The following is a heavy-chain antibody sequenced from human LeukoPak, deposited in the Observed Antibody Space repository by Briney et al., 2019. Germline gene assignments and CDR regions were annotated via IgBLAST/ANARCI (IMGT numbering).Heavy chain of an antibody. Sequence: SETLSLTCTVSGGSVNSSFYYWGWIRQPPGKELEWIGSIYYSGSTYYNPSLKSRVTMYVDTSKNQFSLKLSSVTAADTAVYYCVMIVVVPDYWGQGTLVTVSS. CDR2: IYYSGST. D-gene: IGHD3-22*01. CDR1: GGSVNSSFYY. V-gene: IGHV4-39*01. J-gene: IGHJ4*02. CDR3: VMIVVVPDY.